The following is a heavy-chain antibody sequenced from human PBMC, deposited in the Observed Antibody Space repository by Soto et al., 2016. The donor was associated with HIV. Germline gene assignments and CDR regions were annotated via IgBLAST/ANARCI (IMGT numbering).Heavy chain of an antibody. CDR2: IHGGGDTA. D-gene: IGHD1-1*01. V-gene: IGHV3-23*01. CDR1: GLIFNNYA. Sequence: EVQLLESGGGLVQPGGSLRLSCTASGLIFNNYAMSWVRQAPGKGLEWVSSIHGGGDTAYYADSVKGRFIISRDNFRNTLFLQMNNLRVEDTATYYCAKDLGNTIGQTGDWGQGTLVIVSS. CDR3: AKDLGNTIGQTGD. J-gene: IGHJ4*02.